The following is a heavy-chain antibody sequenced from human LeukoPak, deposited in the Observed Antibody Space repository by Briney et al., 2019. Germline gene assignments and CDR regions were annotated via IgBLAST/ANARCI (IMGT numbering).Heavy chain of an antibody. Sequence: GASVKVSCNASGGTFSSYAISWVRQAPGQGLEWMGRIIPILGIANYAQKFQGRVTITADKSTSTAYMELSSLRSEDTAVYYCATGELLSSRFDPWGQGTLVTVSS. J-gene: IGHJ5*02. CDR1: GGTFSSYA. CDR3: ATGELLSSRFDP. V-gene: IGHV1-69*04. CDR2: IIPILGIA. D-gene: IGHD1-26*01.